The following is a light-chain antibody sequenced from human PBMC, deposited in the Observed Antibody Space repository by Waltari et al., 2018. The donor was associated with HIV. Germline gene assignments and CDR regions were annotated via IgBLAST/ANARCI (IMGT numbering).Light chain of an antibody. Sequence: SYELSPPPSVSVSPGQTASLTCSGDKSWAKYACWYQQQPGQSPMLVIYRDSKRPSGIPERFSGSNSGNTATLTISGIQAMDEADYYCQAWDSSTALVVFGGGTKLTVL. CDR3: QAWDSSTALVV. CDR2: RDS. J-gene: IGLJ2*01. CDR1: KSWAKY. V-gene: IGLV3-1*01.